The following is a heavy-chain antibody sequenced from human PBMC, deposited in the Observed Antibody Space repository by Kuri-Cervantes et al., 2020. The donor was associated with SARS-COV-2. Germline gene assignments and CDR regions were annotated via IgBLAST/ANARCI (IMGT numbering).Heavy chain of an antibody. CDR3: ASGQGYCSGGSCYGSYWYFDL. CDR2: ISGSGGST. Sequence: GSLRLSCAASGFTFSSYAMSWVRQAPGKGLEWVSAISGSGGSTYYADSVKGRFTISRDNSKNTLYLQMNSLRAEDTAVYYCASGQGYCSGGSCYGSYWYFDLWGRGTLVTVSS. V-gene: IGHV3-23*01. J-gene: IGHJ2*01. D-gene: IGHD2-15*01. CDR1: GFTFSSYA.